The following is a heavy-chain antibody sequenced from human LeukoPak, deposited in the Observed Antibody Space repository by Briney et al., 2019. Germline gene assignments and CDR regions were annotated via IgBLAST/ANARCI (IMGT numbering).Heavy chain of an antibody. J-gene: IGHJ6*02. CDR1: GFTFSSYA. CDR3: AGTTVTTPGYYYYGMDV. CDR2: LSGSGGST. V-gene: IGHV3-23*01. D-gene: IGHD4-17*01. Sequence: GGSLRLSCAASGFTFSSYAMSWVRQAPGKGLEWVSALSGSGGSTYYADSVKGRFTISRDNSKNTLYLQMNSLRAEDTAVYYCAGTTVTTPGYYYYGMDVWGQGTTVTVSS.